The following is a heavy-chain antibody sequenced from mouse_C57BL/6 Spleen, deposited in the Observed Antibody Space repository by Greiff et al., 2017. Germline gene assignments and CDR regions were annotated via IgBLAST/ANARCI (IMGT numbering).Heavy chain of an antibody. Sequence: VQLQQSGAELVKPGASVKISCKASGYAFSSYWMNWVKQRPGKGLEWIGQIYPGDGDTNYNGKFKGKATLTADKSSSTAYMQLSSLTSEDSAVYFCARWSGSSYVGYFDVWGTGTTVTVSS. J-gene: IGHJ1*03. D-gene: IGHD1-1*01. CDR1: GYAFSSYW. CDR2: IYPGDGDT. V-gene: IGHV1-80*01. CDR3: ARWSGSSYVGYFDV.